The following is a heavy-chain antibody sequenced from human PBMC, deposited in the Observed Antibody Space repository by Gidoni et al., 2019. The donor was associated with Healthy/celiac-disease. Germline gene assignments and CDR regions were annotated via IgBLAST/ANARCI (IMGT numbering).Heavy chain of an antibody. Sequence: QAELVRAGAEVKQPGAPVHVSCKASGNSFMYYGISWVRQAPGQGLEWMGWISAYNDNTNYAQKLQGRVTMTTDTCTSTAYMELMNLTSDDAAVYYCARDDSSCVGDYWGQGTLVTVSS. CDR2: ISAYNDNT. V-gene: IGHV1-18*04. D-gene: IGHD3-22*01. CDR3: ARDDSSCVGDY. J-gene: IGHJ4*02. CDR1: GNSFMYYG.